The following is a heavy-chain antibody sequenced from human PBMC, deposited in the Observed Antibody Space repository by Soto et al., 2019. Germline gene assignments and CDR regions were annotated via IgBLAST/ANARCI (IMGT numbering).Heavy chain of an antibody. J-gene: IGHJ6*02. Sequence: PGGSLRLSCAASGFTFSSYGMHWVRQAPGKGLEWVAVISYDGSNKYYADSVKGRFTISRDNSKNTLYLQMNSLRAEDTAVYYCAKEARNSGSYYYYYCMDVWGQGTTVT. V-gene: IGHV3-30*18. D-gene: IGHD1-26*01. CDR3: AKEARNSGSYYYYYCMDV. CDR1: GFTFSSYG. CDR2: ISYDGSNK.